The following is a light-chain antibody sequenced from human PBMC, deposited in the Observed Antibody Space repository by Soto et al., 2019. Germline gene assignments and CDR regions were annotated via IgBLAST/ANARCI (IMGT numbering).Light chain of an antibody. Sequence: EIRLTQSPATLSLSPGERATISCRASQSVSSYLAWYQQKPGQAPRLLIYDASNRATGIPARFSGSGSGTDFTLTISSLEPEDFAFYYCQQRSNWPPAWTFGQGTKVDIK. V-gene: IGKV3-11*01. CDR3: QQRSNWPPAWT. CDR1: QSVSSY. J-gene: IGKJ1*01. CDR2: DAS.